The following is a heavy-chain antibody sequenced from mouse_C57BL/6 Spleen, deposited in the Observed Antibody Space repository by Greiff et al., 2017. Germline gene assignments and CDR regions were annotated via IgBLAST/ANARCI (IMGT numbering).Heavy chain of an antibody. V-gene: IGHV1-63*01. Sequence: VQLQQPGAELVRPGTSVKMSCKASGYTFTNYWIGWAKQRPGHGLEWIGDIYPGGGYTNYNEKFKGKATLTADKSSSTAYMQFSSLTSEDSAIYCCAREATGKDAMDYWGQGTSVTVSS. CDR3: AREATGKDAMDY. D-gene: IGHD4-1*01. J-gene: IGHJ4*01. CDR2: IYPGGGYT. CDR1: GYTFTNYW.